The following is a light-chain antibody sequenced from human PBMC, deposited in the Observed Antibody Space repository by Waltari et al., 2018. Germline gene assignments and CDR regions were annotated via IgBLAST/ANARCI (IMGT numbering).Light chain of an antibody. CDR3: QQYDNLPYT. CDR1: QDISNY. CDR2: DAS. V-gene: IGKV1-33*01. J-gene: IGKJ3*01. Sequence: DIQMTQSPSTLSASVGDRATITCKASQDISNYLTWYQQKPGKAPKLLIYDASNLETGVPSMCSRSGSGAYFTFTINILPHEDIATYCCQQYDNLPYTFGPGIKVDIK.